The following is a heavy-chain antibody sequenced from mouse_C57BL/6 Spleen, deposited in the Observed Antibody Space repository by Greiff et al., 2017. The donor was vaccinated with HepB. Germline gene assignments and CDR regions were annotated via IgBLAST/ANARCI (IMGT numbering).Heavy chain of an antibody. V-gene: IGHV14-2*01. CDR2: IDPEDGET. CDR3: APDSSGSPLFAY. D-gene: IGHD3-2*02. CDR1: GFNIKDYY. Sequence: EVMLVESGAELVKPGASVKLSCTASGFNIKDYYMHWVKQRTEQGLEWIGRIDPEDGETKYAPKFQGKATITADTSSNTAYLQLSSLTSEDTAVYYCAPDSSGSPLFAYWGQGTLVTVSA. J-gene: IGHJ3*01.